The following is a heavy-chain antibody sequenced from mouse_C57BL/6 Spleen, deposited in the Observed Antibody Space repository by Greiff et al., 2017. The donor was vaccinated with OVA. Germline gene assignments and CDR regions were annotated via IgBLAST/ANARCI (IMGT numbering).Heavy chain of an antibody. V-gene: IGHV1-61*01. Sequence: QVHVKQSGAELVRPGSSVKLSCKASGYTFTSYWMDWVKQRPGQGLEWIGNIYPSDSETHYNQKFKDKATLTVDKSSSTAYMQLSSLTSEDSAVYYCARSLYYYGSSYNWYFDVWGTGTTVTVSS. CDR3: ARSLYYYGSSYNWYFDV. D-gene: IGHD1-1*01. CDR1: GYTFTSYW. J-gene: IGHJ1*03. CDR2: IYPSDSET.